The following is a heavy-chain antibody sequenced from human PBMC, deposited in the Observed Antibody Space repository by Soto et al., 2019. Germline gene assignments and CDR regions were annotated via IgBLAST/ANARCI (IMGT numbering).Heavy chain of an antibody. Sequence: EVQLVESGGGLVQPGGSLRLSCAASGFTFSSYWMSWVRQAPGKGLEWVANIKQDGSENDYVDSVKGRFTISRGSAKVAASLQIKSLIAENTAIDDCASAASWYGHSYCCYGMDVWGQGTMVTVSS. CDR3: ASAASWYGHSYCCYGMDV. D-gene: IGHD6-13*01. CDR1: GFTFSSYW. V-gene: IGHV3-7*01. CDR2: IKQDGSEN. J-gene: IGHJ6*02.